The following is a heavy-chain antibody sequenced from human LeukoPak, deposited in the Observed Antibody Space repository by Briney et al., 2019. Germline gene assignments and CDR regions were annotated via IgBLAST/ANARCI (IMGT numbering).Heavy chain of an antibody. J-gene: IGHJ6*03. CDR1: GGTFNSYA. D-gene: IGHD2-2*02. Sequence: SVKVSCKASGGTFNSYAISWVRQAPGQRLEWMGGIIPIFGTANCAQKFQGRVTITTDESTSTAYMELSSLRSEDTAVYYCARAPAAIRRYYYYYYMDVWGKGTTVTVSS. CDR3: ARAPAAIRRYYYYYYMDV. V-gene: IGHV1-69*05. CDR2: IIPIFGTA.